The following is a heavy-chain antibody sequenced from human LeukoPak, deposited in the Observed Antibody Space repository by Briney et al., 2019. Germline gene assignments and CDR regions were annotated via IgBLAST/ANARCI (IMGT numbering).Heavy chain of an antibody. CDR3: ARGESLGC. V-gene: IGHV3-48*01. J-gene: IGHJ4*02. CDR2: IGGSSRII. D-gene: IGHD3-10*01. CDR1: GFTFSSYT. Sequence: GGSLRLFCAASGFTFSSYTMNWVRQAPGKGLEWLSYIGGSSRIIYCADSVKGRFTISRDNAKNSLYLQMNSLRAEDTAVYYCARGESLGCWGQGTLVTVSS.